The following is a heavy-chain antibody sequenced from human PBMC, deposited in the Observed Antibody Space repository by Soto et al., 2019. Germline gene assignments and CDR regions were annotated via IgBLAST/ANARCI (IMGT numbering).Heavy chain of an antibody. V-gene: IGHV2-5*01. J-gene: IGHJ5*02. CDR3: AHAQMITISGVVIIKATDWLDP. Sequence: SGPTLVNPTQTLTLTCTFSGFSLSTSGVGVGWIRQPPGKALEWLALIYWNDDKRYSPSLKSRLTITKDTSKNQVVLTMTNMDPVDTATYYCAHAQMITISGVVIIKATDWLDPSGKGTRVTVSS. CDR2: IYWNDDK. D-gene: IGHD3-3*01. CDR1: GFSLSTSGVG.